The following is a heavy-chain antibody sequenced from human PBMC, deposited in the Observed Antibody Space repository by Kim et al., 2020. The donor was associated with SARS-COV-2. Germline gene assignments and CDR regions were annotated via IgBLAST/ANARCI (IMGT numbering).Heavy chain of an antibody. V-gene: IGHV4-34*01. CDR2: GRT. CDR3: ARLAAGSDP. J-gene: IGHJ5*02. Sequence: GRTNSNPSLTSRVTISVDTSKNQFSLKLSSVTAADTAVYYCARLAAGSDPWGQGTLVTVSS.